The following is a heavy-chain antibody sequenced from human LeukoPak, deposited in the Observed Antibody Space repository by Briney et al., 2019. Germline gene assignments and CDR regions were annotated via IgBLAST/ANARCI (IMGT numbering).Heavy chain of an antibody. V-gene: IGHV1-2*06. J-gene: IGHJ4*02. Sequence: VASVKVSCKTSGYNFIGYYIHWVRQAPGQGLEWMGRINPNNGGTNYAQRFQGRVTMTRDTSISTAYMDLSSLGSDDTAVYYCAREWFGELSDYWGQGTLVTVSS. CDR3: AREWFGELSDY. D-gene: IGHD3-10*01. CDR1: GYNFIGYY. CDR2: INPNNGGT.